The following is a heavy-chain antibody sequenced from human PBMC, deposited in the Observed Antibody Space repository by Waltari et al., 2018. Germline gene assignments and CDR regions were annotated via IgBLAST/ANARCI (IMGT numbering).Heavy chain of an antibody. Sequence: QVQLVQSGAEVKKPGSSVKVSCKASGGTFSSYAISWVRQAPGQGLEWMGGIIPIFGTANYAQKFQGRGTITADESTSTAYMELSSLRSEDTAVYYCAGTLPVAYDYVWGRFDYWGQGTLVTVSS. V-gene: IGHV1-69*12. D-gene: IGHD3-16*01. J-gene: IGHJ4*02. CDR1: GGTFSSYA. CDR3: AGTLPVAYDYVWGRFDY. CDR2: IIPIFGTA.